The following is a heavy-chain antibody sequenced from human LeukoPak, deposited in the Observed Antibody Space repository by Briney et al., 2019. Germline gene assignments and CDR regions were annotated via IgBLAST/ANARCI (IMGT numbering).Heavy chain of an antibody. CDR2: IKSKTDGGTT. J-gene: IGHJ4*02. D-gene: IGHD3-10*01. CDR1: GFTFSNYG. CDR3: TTCLWFGELSDDY. Sequence: PGGSLRLSCAASGFTFSNYGMHWVRQAPGKGLEWVGRIKSKTDGGTTDYAAPVKGRFTISRDDSKNTLYLQMNSLKTEDTAVYYCTTCLWFGELSDDYWGQGTLVTVSS. V-gene: IGHV3-15*01.